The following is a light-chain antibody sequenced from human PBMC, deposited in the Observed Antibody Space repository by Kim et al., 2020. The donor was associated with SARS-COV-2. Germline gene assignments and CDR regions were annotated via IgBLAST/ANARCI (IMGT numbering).Light chain of an antibody. CDR1: SSDVGSHSS. Sequence: QSALTQPASVSESPGQSITISCTGTSSDVGSHSSVSWYQLRPGKAPELMIYEVNKRPSGVSNRFSGSKSGNTASMTISGLQAEDEADYYCSSYTSSSTYVFGTGTKVTVL. J-gene: IGLJ1*01. CDR3: SSYTSSSTYV. V-gene: IGLV2-14*01. CDR2: EVN.